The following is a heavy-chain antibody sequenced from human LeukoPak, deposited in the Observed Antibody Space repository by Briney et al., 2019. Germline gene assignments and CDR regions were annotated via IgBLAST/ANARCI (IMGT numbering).Heavy chain of an antibody. CDR3: ATRGYSYGNLDY. J-gene: IGHJ4*02. V-gene: IGHV5-10-1*01. D-gene: IGHD5-18*01. CDR1: GYSLTNYW. Sequence: GESLKISCQDSGYSLTNYWISWVRQMPGKGLEWMGRIDPSDSYTNYSPSFQGHVTISADKSISTAYLQWSSLKASDTAMYYCATRGYSYGNLDYWGQGTLVTVSS. CDR2: IDPSDSYT.